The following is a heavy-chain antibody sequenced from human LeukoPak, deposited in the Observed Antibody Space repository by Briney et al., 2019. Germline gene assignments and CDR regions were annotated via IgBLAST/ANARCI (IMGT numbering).Heavy chain of an antibody. Sequence: ASVKVSCKASGGTFSSYAISWVRQAPGQGLKWMGGIIPIFGTANYAQKFQGRVTITTDESTSTAYMELSSLRSEDTAVYYCARESLEQQLPHSSGFDPWGQGTLVTVSS. V-gene: IGHV1-69*05. CDR3: ARESLEQQLPHSSGFDP. CDR1: GGTFSSYA. J-gene: IGHJ5*02. D-gene: IGHD6-13*01. CDR2: IIPIFGTA.